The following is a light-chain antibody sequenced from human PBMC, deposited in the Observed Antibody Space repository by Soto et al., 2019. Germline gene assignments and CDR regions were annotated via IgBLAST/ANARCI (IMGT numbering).Light chain of an antibody. J-gene: IGKJ2*01. CDR1: QSLVYSDGNTY. CDR3: LHHTHWPYT. V-gene: IGKV2-30*01. CDR2: KVS. Sequence: DVVMTQSPLSLPVTLGQPASISCTSSQSLVYSDGNTYLNWFQQRPGQSPRRLIYKVSNRDSGVPDRFSGSESGTNFTLKISRVEAADVGVYYCLHHTHWPYTLGQGTKLDIK.